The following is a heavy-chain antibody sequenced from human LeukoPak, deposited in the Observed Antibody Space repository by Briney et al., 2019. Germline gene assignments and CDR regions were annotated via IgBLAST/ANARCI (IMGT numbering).Heavy chain of an antibody. CDR3: ARQAKAVVQYNDFDF. CDR1: GGTISSSGSY. J-gene: IGHJ4*02. V-gene: IGHV4-39*01. Sequence: SETLSLTCTVSGGTISSSGSYWGWIRQPPGKGLEWIGTIYYSGSTYYNPSLKSRLTIAVDTSKNQFSLHLSSVTATDTAVYYCARQAKAVVQYNDFDFWGQGTLVTVSS. D-gene: IGHD1-1*01. CDR2: IYYSGST.